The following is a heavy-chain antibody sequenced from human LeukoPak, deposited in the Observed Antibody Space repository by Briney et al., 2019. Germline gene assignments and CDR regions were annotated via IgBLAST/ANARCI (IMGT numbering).Heavy chain of an antibody. Sequence: SETLSLTCSVSGGSISSYYWSWIRQPPGERLEWIGYIYYSGSTNYNPSLKSRLTMSVDRSKNQFSLKMTSVTAADTAMYYCARDTALWTFDIWGQGTMVTVSS. CDR3: ARDTALWTFDI. J-gene: IGHJ3*02. D-gene: IGHD2-21*02. V-gene: IGHV4-59*12. CDR1: GGSISSYY. CDR2: IYYSGST.